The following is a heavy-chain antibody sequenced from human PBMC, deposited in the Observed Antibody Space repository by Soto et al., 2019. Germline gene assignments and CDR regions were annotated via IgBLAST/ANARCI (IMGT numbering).Heavy chain of an antibody. CDR2: IHHRGNT. J-gene: IGHJ6*03. Sequence: QVQLQQWGAGLLKPSETLSLTCAVYGGSFSDFHWSWIRQPPGKGLEWIGEIHHRGNTNYNPSLRSRVTMSVDTSQNQFSLKLTSVTAAETAVYYCARTHYSMDVWDKGPTVTVSS. CDR3: ARTHYSMDV. V-gene: IGHV4-34*01. CDR1: GGSFSDFH.